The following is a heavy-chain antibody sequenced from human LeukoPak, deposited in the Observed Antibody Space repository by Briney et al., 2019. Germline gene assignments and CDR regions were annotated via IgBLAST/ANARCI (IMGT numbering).Heavy chain of an antibody. D-gene: IGHD6-19*01. CDR3: TRNRVADTTEFAY. J-gene: IGHJ4*02. Sequence: GGSLRLSCAASGFTFSSYAMSWVRQAPGKGLEWVSGISNSGGSTYYADSVKGRFTISRDNSKNTVDVQMTSLRTEDTAIYYCTRNRVADTTEFAYWGQGTRVTVSS. V-gene: IGHV3-23*01. CDR1: GFTFSSYA. CDR2: ISNSGGST.